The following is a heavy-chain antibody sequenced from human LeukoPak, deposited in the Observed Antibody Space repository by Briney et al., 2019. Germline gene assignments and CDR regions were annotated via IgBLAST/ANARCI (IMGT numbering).Heavy chain of an antibody. CDR3: ASERVATIYGVRDY. CDR1: GFTFSSYS. V-gene: IGHV3-48*01. D-gene: IGHD5-12*01. Sequence: GGSLRLSCAVSGFTFSSYSMNWVRQAPGKGLEWVSYISSSSSNIYYADSVKGRFTISRDNAKNSLYLQMNSLRAEDTAVYYCASERVATIYGVRDYWGQGTLVTVSS. J-gene: IGHJ4*02. CDR2: ISSSSSNI.